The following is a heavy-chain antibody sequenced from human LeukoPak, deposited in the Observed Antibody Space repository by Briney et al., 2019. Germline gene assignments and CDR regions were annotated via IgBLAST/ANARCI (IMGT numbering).Heavy chain of an antibody. V-gene: IGHV4-34*01. CDR1: GGSFSGYY. CDR3: ARGYSSGWYVGY. CDR2: INHSGST. J-gene: IGHJ4*02. D-gene: IGHD6-19*01. Sequence: SETLSLTCAVYGGSFSGYYWSWIRQPPGKGLEWIGEINHSGSTNYNPSLKSRVTLSVDTSKNQFSLKLSSVTAADTAVYYCARGYSSGWYVGYWGRGTLVTVSS.